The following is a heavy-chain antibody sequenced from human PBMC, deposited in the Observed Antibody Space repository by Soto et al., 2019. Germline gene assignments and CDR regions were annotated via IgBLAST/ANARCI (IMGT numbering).Heavy chain of an antibody. CDR3: AIDHDSCYDSDAFDI. V-gene: IGHV3-23*01. Sequence: EVQLLESGGGLVQPGGSLRLSCAASGFTFSSYAMSWVRQAPGKGLEWVSAISGSGGSTYYADSVKGRFTITRDNSKITLYLQMNSLRAEDTAVYYCAIDHDSCYDSDAFDIWGQGTMVTVSS. J-gene: IGHJ3*02. CDR1: GFTFSSYA. CDR2: ISGSGGST. D-gene: IGHD5-12*01.